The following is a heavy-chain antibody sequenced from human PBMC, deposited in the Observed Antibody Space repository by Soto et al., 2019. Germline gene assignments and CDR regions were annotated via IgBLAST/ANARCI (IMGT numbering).Heavy chain of an antibody. J-gene: IGHJ6*02. CDR3: TTEEYCSSTSCYEFHYYYGMDV. CDR1: GFTFSNAW. Sequence: GGSLRLSCAASGFTFSNAWMNWVRQAPGKGLEWVGRIKSKTDGGTTDYAAPVKGRFTISRDDSKNTLYLQMNSLKTEDTAVYYCTTEEYCSSTSCYEFHYYYGMDVWGQGTTVTVSS. D-gene: IGHD2-2*01. CDR2: IKSKTDGGTT. V-gene: IGHV3-15*07.